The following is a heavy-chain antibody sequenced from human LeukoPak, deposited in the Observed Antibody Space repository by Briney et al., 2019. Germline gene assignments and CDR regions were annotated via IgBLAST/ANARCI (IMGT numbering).Heavy chain of an antibody. CDR3: AKPPPLRFLEWLGGYYYYYMDV. CDR1: GFTFSSYA. D-gene: IGHD3-3*01. CDR2: ISGSGGST. Sequence: PGGSLRLSCAASGFTFSSYAMIWLRQAPGKGLEWVSAISGSGGSTYYADCVKGRFTIPRDNSKNTLYLQMNSLRAEDTAVYYCAKPPPLRFLEWLGGYYYYYMDVWGKGTTVTVSS. J-gene: IGHJ6*03. V-gene: IGHV3-23*01.